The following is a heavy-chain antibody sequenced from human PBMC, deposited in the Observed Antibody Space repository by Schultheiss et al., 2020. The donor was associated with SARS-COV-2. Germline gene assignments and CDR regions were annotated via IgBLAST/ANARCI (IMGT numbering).Heavy chain of an antibody. Sequence: SQTLSLTCTVSGGSITSGGYYWTWIRQHPGKGLEWIRYMYYSGSNYYNPSLKSRVTMSVDTSKNQFSLKLSSVTAADTAVYYCARDGDYYDSSGYGDYWGQGTLVTVSS. V-gene: IGHV4-31*03. CDR1: GGSITSGGYY. D-gene: IGHD3-22*01. CDR3: ARDGDYYDSSGYGDY. J-gene: IGHJ4*02. CDR2: MYYSGSN.